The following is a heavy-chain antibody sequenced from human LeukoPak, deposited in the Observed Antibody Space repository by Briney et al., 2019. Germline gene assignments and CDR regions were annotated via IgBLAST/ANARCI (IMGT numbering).Heavy chain of an antibody. CDR2: IYFNGNT. V-gene: IGHV4-59*01. J-gene: IGHJ4*02. CDR1: GGSISSYY. D-gene: IGHD5-18*01. Sequence: PSETLSLTCTVSGGSISSYYWSWIRQPPGKGLEWIGYIYFNGNTNYNPSLKSRVTISLDTSRNQFSLKLSSMTAADTAVYYCAREVDTVMAYFDYRGQGTLVTASS. CDR3: AREVDTVMAYFDY.